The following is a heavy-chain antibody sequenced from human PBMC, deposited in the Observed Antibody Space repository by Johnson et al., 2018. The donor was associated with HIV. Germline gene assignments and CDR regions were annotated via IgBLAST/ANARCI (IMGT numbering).Heavy chain of an antibody. J-gene: IGHJ3*02. CDR2: IGTAGDT. Sequence: VQLVESGGDLVQPGGSLRLSCAASGFTFSRYGMHWVRQAPGKGLEWVSTIGTAGDTYYADSVKGRFTISRDNSKNTLYLQMNSLRAEDTAVYYCARGLIIQLWLQAAFDIWGQGTMVTVSS. D-gene: IGHD5-18*01. V-gene: IGHV3-23*04. CDR3: ARGLIIQLWLQAAFDI. CDR1: GFTFSRYG.